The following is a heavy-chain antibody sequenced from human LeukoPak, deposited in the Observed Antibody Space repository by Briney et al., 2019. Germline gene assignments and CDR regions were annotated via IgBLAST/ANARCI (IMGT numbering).Heavy chain of an antibody. V-gene: IGHV4-61*02. CDR2: IYTSGST. Sequence: KPSETLSLTCTVSGGSISSGSYYWSWIRQPAGKGLEWVGRIYTSGSTNYNPSLKSRVTISVDTSKNQFSLKLSSVTAADTAVYYCAGVWFGELSSWFDPWGQGTLVTDSS. J-gene: IGHJ5*02. CDR3: AGVWFGELSSWFDP. D-gene: IGHD3-10*01. CDR1: GGSISSGSYY.